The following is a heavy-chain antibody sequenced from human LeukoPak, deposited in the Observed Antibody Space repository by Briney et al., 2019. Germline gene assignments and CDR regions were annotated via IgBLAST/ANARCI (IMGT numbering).Heavy chain of an antibody. Sequence: SDTLSLTCTVSGGSISSGSYFWRWIRQPAGKGLDWIVRLYTSGSTNYNPSLKSRVTISVDTYKNQFSLKLSSVTAADTAVYYCAREGYSYGPIYYYYYMDVWGKGTTVTVSS. J-gene: IGHJ6*03. CDR2: LYTSGST. CDR3: AREGYSYGPIYYYYYMDV. D-gene: IGHD5-18*01. CDR1: GGSISSGSYF. V-gene: IGHV4-61*02.